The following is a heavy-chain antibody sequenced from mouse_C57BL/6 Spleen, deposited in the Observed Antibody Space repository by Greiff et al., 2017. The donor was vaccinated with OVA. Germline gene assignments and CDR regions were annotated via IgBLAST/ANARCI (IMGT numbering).Heavy chain of an antibody. CDR3: ARRRRNGNYLDY. CDR2: IYPGDGDT. V-gene: IGHV1-80*01. J-gene: IGHJ2*01. CDR1: GYAFSSYW. Sequence: VQLQQSGAELVKPGASVKISCKASGYAFSSYWMNWVKQRPGKGLEWIGQIYPGDGDTNYNGKFKGKATLTADKSSSTAYMQLSSLTSEDSAVYYCARRRRNGNYLDYWGQGTTLTVSS. D-gene: IGHD2-1*01.